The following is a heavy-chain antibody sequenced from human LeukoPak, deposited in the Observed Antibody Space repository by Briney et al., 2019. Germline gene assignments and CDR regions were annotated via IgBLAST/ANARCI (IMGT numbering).Heavy chain of an antibody. CDR3: AKDLLQTFFFDSSGYYSDAFGM. Sequence: GGSLRLSCAASGFPFSNAWMSWVRQAPGKGLEWVSTISGSGDNTYYADSVKGRFTISRDNSKNTLSLHMNTLRAEDTAVYYCAKDLLQTFFFDSSGYYSDAFGMWGQGTMVTVSP. J-gene: IGHJ3*02. V-gene: IGHV3-23*01. CDR1: GFPFSNAW. D-gene: IGHD3-22*01. CDR2: ISGSGDNT.